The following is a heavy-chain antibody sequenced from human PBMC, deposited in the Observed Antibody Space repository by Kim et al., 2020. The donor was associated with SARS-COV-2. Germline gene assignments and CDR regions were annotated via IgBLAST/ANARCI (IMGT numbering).Heavy chain of an antibody. CDR2: IWYDGSNK. J-gene: IGHJ4*02. CDR3: AREGGMATIDY. Sequence: GGSLRLSCAASGFTFSSYGMHWVRQAPGKGLEWVAVIWYDGSNKYYADSVKGRFTISRDNSKNTLYLQMNSLRAEDTAVYYCAREGGMATIDYWGQGTLGTDSS. CDR1: GFTFSSYG. D-gene: IGHD5-12*01. V-gene: IGHV3-33*01.